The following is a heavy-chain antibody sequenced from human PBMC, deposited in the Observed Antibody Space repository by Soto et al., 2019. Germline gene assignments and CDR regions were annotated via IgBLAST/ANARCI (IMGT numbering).Heavy chain of an antibody. CDR1: GGSISSGDYY. Sequence: SETLSLTCTVSGGSISSGDYYWSWIRQPPGKGLEWIGYIYYSGSTYYNPSLKSRVTISVDTSKNQFSLKLSSVTAADTAVYYCARDADYGDILGFDYWGQGTLVTVS. CDR3: ARDADYGDILGFDY. D-gene: IGHD4-17*01. CDR2: IYYSGST. V-gene: IGHV4-30-4*01. J-gene: IGHJ4*02.